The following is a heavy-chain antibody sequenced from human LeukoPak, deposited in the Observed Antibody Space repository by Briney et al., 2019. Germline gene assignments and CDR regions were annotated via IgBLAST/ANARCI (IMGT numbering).Heavy chain of an antibody. CDR3: AKLPTPMDPFDY. V-gene: IGHV3-30*18. Sequence: GRSLRLSYAASGFTFSSYGMHWVRQAPGKGLEWVAVISYDGSNKFYADSVKGRFTISRDNSKNTLYLQMNSLRAEDTAVYYCAKLPTPMDPFDYWGQGTLVTVSS. CDR2: ISYDGSNK. CDR1: GFTFSSYG. J-gene: IGHJ4*02. D-gene: IGHD5-18*01.